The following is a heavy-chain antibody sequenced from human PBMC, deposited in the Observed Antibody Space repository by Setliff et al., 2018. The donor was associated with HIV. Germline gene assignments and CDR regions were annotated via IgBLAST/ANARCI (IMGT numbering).Heavy chain of an antibody. CDR2: INPHTGVT. V-gene: IGHV1-2*02. D-gene: IGHD3-3*01. Sequence: ASVKVSCKPSGYIFIRYYIFWVRQAPGQGLEWMGNINPHTGVTKYAEKFQGRVTMTRDTSINTIYMELSRLRSDDTAVYYCARDLRDGFEEWFSTLDDGMDVWGQGTTVTVS. CDR1: GYIFIRYY. CDR3: ARDLRDGFEEWFSTLDDGMDV. J-gene: IGHJ6*02.